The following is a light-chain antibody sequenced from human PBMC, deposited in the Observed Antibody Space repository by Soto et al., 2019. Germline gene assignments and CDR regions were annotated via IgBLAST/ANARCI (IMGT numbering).Light chain of an antibody. CDR2: AAS. CDR1: QGISNY. V-gene: IGKV1-27*01. CDR3: QKYHGALPT. J-gene: IGKJ3*01. Sequence: DIQMTQSPSSMSASVGDRVTITCRASQGISNYLAWYQQKPGKVPKLLIYAASTLLSGVPSRFSGSGSGTDFTLTISSLQPEDVATYYCQKYHGALPTFGPGTKVDIK.